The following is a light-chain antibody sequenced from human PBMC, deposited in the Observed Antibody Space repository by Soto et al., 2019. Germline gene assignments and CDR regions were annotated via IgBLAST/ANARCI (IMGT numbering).Light chain of an antibody. J-gene: IGKJ1*01. CDR1: QSISSW. CDR2: KGS. V-gene: IGKV1-5*03. CDR3: QQYNSYWT. Sequence: DIQMTQSPSTLSASVGDRVTITCRASQSISSWLAWYQQKPGKAPKLLIYKGSSLESGVPSRFSGSGSETEFTLTISSLQPDDFETYYCQQYNSYWTFGQGTKVEIK.